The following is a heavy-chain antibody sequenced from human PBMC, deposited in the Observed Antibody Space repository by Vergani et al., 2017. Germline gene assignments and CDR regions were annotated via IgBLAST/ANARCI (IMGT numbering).Heavy chain of an antibody. V-gene: IGHV4-34*01. CDR2: INHSGST. CDR3: ARGLSMVRGVRGGYYYGMDV. D-gene: IGHD3-10*01. Sequence: QVQLQQWGAGLLKPSETLSLTCAVYGGSFSGYYWSWIRQPPGKGLEWIVEINHSGSTNYNPSLKSRVTISVDTSKNQFSLKLSSVTAADTAVYYCARGLSMVRGVRGGYYYGMDVWGQGTTVTVSS. J-gene: IGHJ6*02. CDR1: GGSFSGYY.